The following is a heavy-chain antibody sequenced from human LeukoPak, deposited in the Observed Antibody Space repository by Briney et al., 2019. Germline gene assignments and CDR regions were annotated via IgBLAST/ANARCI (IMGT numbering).Heavy chain of an antibody. J-gene: IGHJ4*02. CDR1: GGTFSSYA. CDR2: IIPIFGTA. V-gene: IGHV1-69*05. CDR3: ARGAGYHGSGSFFDY. Sequence: SVKVSCKASGGTFSSYAISWVRQAPGQGLEWMGRIIPIFGTANYAQKFQGRVTITTDESTSTAYMELSSLRSEDTAVYYCARGAGYHGSGSFFDYWGQGTLVTVSS. D-gene: IGHD3-10*01.